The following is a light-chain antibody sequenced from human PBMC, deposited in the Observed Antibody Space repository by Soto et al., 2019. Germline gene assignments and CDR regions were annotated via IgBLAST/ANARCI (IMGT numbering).Light chain of an antibody. CDR2: GAS. CDR1: QSVTAN. J-gene: IGKJ4*01. Sequence: EIVITQSPATLSVSPGESATLSCRASQSVTANLAWYQQKCGQAPRLLIYGASTRATGVPARFSGSGFGTEFTLTISSLQSEDFAVYYCQQYNNWPPLTFGGGTKVDIK. V-gene: IGKV3-15*01. CDR3: QQYNNWPPLT.